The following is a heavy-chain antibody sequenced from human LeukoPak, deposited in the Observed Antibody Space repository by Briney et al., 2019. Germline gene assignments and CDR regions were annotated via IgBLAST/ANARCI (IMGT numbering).Heavy chain of an antibody. J-gene: IGHJ6*03. V-gene: IGHV5-51*01. CDR3: ARHNDQRFVRGFYYYMDV. CDR1: GYSFTRYW. Sequence: GESLKISCKGPGYSFTRYWIGWVRQMPGKGLEWMGIIYPGDSETTYSPSFQGQVTISADKSTNTAYLQWSNLKASDTAMYYCARHNDQRFVRGFYYYMDVWGKGTTVTVSS. D-gene: IGHD4-23*01. CDR2: IYPGDSET.